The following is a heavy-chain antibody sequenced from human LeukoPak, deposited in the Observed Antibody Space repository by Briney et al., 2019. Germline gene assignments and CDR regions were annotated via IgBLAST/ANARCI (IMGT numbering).Heavy chain of an antibody. Sequence: GGSLRLSCAASGFTFSSYSMNLVRQAPGKGLEWVSSISSSSSYIYYADSVKGRFTISRDNAKNSLYLQMNSLRAEDTAVYYCARESYSSSGVDYWGQGTLVTVSS. CDR1: GFTFSSYS. CDR3: ARESYSSSGVDY. CDR2: ISSSSSYI. D-gene: IGHD6-6*01. J-gene: IGHJ4*02. V-gene: IGHV3-21*01.